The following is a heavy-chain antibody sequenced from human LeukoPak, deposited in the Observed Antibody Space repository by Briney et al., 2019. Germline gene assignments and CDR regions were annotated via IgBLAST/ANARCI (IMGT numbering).Heavy chain of an antibody. CDR1: GGSISFYY. CDR3: ARLGGGYASFDY. D-gene: IGHD5-12*01. CDR2: IYYSGST. Sequence: PSETLSLTCTVSGGSISFYYWSWIRQPPGKGLEWIGNIYYSGSTNYNPSLKSRVTISVDTSKNQFSLKLSSVTAADTALFYCARLGGGYASFDYWGQGTLVTVSS. J-gene: IGHJ4*02. V-gene: IGHV4-59*01.